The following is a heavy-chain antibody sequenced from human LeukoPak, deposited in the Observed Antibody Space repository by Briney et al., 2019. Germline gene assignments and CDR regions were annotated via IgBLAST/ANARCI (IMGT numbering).Heavy chain of an antibody. CDR2: ISSDGSST. CDR3: GRGGKVEQLVLAR. Sequence: PGGSLRLSCAASGFTFSSYWMHWVRQAPGKGLVWVSRISSDGSSTTYADSVKGRFTIYRDNAKNTLYLQMNSLRAEDTAVYYCGRGGKVEQLVLARWGQGSLVTVSS. J-gene: IGHJ4*02. V-gene: IGHV3-74*01. CDR1: GFTFSSYW. D-gene: IGHD6-13*01.